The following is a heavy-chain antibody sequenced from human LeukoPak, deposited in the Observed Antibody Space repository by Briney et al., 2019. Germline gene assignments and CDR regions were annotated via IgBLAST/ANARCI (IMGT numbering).Heavy chain of an antibody. CDR1: GFTVSSNY. Sequence: PGGSLRLSCAASGFTVSSNYMSWVRQAPGKGLEWVSVIYSGGSTYYADSVKGRFTISRHNFKNTLYLQMNSLRAEDTAVYYCARKAPLDYYYGMDVWGQGTTVTVPS. CDR3: ARKAPLDYYYGMDV. CDR2: IYSGGST. J-gene: IGHJ6*02. V-gene: IGHV3-53*04.